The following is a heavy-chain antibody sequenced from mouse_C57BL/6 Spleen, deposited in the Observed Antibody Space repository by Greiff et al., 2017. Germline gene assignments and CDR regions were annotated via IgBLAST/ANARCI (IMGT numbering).Heavy chain of an antibody. CDR1: GFTFSSYG. Sequence: DVQLVESGGDLVKPGGSLKLSCAASGFTFSSYGMSWVRQTPDKRLEWVATLSSGGSYTYYPDSVKGRFTISRDNAKNTRYLQMSSLKAEDTAMYYCARHDYVSFDYWGQGTTLTVSS. J-gene: IGHJ2*01. V-gene: IGHV5-6*01. CDR3: ARHDYVSFDY. D-gene: IGHD2-4*01. CDR2: LSSGGSYT.